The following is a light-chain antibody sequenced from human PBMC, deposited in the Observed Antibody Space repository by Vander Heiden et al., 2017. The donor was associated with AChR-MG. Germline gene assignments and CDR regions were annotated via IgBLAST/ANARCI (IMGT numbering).Light chain of an antibody. Sequence: QSVVTQPPSASGTPGPRVTISCSGSSSNIGSDSITWYQQLPGTALQLLSDRSEQRPSGVPDRFSGSKSGTSESLAISGLQSEDEAEYDCAEWDDRLNGVVFGGGTKLTVL. V-gene: IGLV1-44*01. CDR2: RSE. CDR1: SSNIGSDS. CDR3: AEWDDRLNGVV. J-gene: IGLJ2*01.